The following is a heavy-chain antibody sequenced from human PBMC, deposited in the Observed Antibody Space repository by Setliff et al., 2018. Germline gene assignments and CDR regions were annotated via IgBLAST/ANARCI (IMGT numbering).Heavy chain of an antibody. D-gene: IGHD6-13*01. CDR1: GYIFAGYY. CDR3: ARGGVAAAGKKGVFEH. V-gene: IGHV1-46*01. Sequence: ASVKVSCKASGYIFAGYYMYWVRQAPGQGLEWMGTINTGGGSASIVDQFQGRVTMTRDTSTSTVYMELSSLTSDDTAVYYCARGGVAAAGKKGVFEHWGQGTLVTVSS. CDR2: INTGGGSA. J-gene: IGHJ4*02.